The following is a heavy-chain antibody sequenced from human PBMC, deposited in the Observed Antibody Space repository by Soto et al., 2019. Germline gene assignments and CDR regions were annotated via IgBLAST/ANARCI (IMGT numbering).Heavy chain of an antibody. J-gene: IGHJ4*02. CDR2: INHSGST. Sequence: SETLSLTCAVYGGSFSGYYWSWIRQPPGKGLEWIGEINHSGSTNYNPSLKSRVTISVDTSKNQFSLKLSSVTAADAAVYYCARSGPLRFLEWLLVGYYFVYGGQGTLVTVSS. CDR1: GGSFSGYY. V-gene: IGHV4-34*01. CDR3: ARSGPLRFLEWLLVGYYFVY. D-gene: IGHD3-3*01.